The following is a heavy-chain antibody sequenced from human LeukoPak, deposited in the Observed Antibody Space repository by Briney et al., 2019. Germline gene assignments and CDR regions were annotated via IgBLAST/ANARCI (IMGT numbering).Heavy chain of an antibody. D-gene: IGHD3-3*01. CDR3: ARDGVRMTTDY. CDR1: GFTFSSYG. Sequence: QSGGSLRLSCAASGFTFSSYGMHWVRQAPGKGLEWVAVIWYDGSNKYYADSVKGRFTISRDNAKNSLYLQMNSLRAEDTAVYYCARDGVRMTTDYWGQGTLVTVSS. J-gene: IGHJ4*02. CDR2: IWYDGSNK. V-gene: IGHV3-33*01.